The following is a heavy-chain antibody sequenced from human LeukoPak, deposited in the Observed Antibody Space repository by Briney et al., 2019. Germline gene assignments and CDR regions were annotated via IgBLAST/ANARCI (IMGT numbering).Heavy chain of an antibody. CDR2: IYHSGST. CDR3: ARLSYDYVWGSYRYGGEIDY. J-gene: IGHJ4*02. V-gene: IGHV4-38-2*02. Sequence: SETLSLTCTVSGYPISNAYYWGWIRQPPGKGLEWIGSIYHSGSTYYNPSLKSRVTISVDTSKNQFSLKLSSVTAADTAVYYCARLSYDYVWGSYRYGGEIDYWGQGTLVTVSS. D-gene: IGHD3-16*02. CDR1: GYPISNAYY.